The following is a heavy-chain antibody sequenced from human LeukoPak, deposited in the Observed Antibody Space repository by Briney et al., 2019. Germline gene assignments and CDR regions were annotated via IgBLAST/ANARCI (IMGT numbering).Heavy chain of an antibody. CDR3: ARDFPKYCSGGSCYSVDYFDY. CDR1: GYTFTSYG. D-gene: IGHD2-15*01. V-gene: IGHV1-18*01. Sequence: ASVKVSCKASGYTFTSYGISWVRQAPGQGLEWMGWISAYNGNTNYAQKLQGRVTMTTDTSTSTAYMELRSLRSDDTAVYYCARDFPKYCSGGSCYSVDYFDYWGQGTLVTVSS. J-gene: IGHJ4*02. CDR2: ISAYNGNT.